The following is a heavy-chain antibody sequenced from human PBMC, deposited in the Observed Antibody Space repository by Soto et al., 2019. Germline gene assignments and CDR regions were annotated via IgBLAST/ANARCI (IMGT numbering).Heavy chain of an antibody. Sequence: EVQLVESGGGLVQPGGSLRLSCAASGFTFGSYSMNWVRQAPGKGLEWVSYISSSSSTIYYADSVKGRFTISRDNAKNSLYLQMNSLRAEDTAVYYCARLSSSREDYWGQGTLVTVSS. CDR3: ARLSSSREDY. V-gene: IGHV3-48*01. J-gene: IGHJ4*02. CDR1: GFTFGSYS. CDR2: ISSSSSTI. D-gene: IGHD6-13*01.